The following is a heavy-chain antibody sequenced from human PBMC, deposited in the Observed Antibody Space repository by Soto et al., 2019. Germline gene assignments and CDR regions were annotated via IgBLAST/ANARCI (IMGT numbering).Heavy chain of an antibody. CDR3: AREASYGYGDNCDWFDP. V-gene: IGHV6-1*01. CDR1: GDSVSSNSAA. D-gene: IGHD4-17*01. CDR2: TYYRSKWYN. J-gene: IGHJ5*02. Sequence: PSQTLSLTCAISGDSVSSNSAAWNWIRQSPSRGLEWLGRTYYRSKWYNDYAVSVKSRITINPDTSKNQFSLQLNSVPPEDTAVYYCAREASYGYGDNCDWFDPWGRGSLVIVSA.